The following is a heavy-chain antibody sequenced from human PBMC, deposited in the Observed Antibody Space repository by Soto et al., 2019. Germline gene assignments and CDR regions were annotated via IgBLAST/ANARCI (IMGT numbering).Heavy chain of an antibody. J-gene: IGHJ6*02. Sequence: PSETLSLTCTVSGGSISSYYWSWIRQPPGKGLEWIGYIYYSGSTTYNPSLQSRVTISVATSKNQFSLKLSSVTAADTAVYYCARHADYDILTGYYKGSYYYYGMDVWAQGTTVTVSS. CDR3: ARHADYDILTGYYKGSYYYYGMDV. CDR2: IYYSGST. CDR1: GGSISSYY. V-gene: IGHV4-59*01. D-gene: IGHD3-9*01.